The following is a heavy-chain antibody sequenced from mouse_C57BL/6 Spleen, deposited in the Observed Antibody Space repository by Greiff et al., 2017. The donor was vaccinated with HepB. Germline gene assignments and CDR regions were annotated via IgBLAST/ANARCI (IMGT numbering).Heavy chain of an antibody. CDR1: GYAFSSYW. D-gene: IGHD2-1*01. Sequence: VQLQQSGAELVKPGASVKISCKASGYAFSSYWMNWVKQRPGKGLEWIGQIYPGDGDTNYNGKFKGKATLTADKSSSTAYMQLSSLTSEDSAVYFCAGGLYYGNFYAMDYWGQGTSVTVSS. CDR3: AGGLYYGNFYAMDY. J-gene: IGHJ4*01. V-gene: IGHV1-80*01. CDR2: IYPGDGDT.